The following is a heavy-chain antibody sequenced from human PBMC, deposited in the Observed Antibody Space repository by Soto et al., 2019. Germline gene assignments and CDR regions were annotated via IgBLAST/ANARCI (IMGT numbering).Heavy chain of an antibody. CDR1: GFTFSDSA. Sequence: EVQLVESGGGLVQPGGSLKLSCAASGFTFSDSAVHWVRQASGKGLEWVGRVRSKANSYATAHAASVKGRFTISRDDSKNKAYLQMNSLITKDKAMYYCTSRGDTAMANFDYWGQGIVVTVSS. CDR2: VRSKANSYAT. D-gene: IGHD5-18*01. CDR3: TSRGDTAMANFDY. V-gene: IGHV3-73*01. J-gene: IGHJ4*02.